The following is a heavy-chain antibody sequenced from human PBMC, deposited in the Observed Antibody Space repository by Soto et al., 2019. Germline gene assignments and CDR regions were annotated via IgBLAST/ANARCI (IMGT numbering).Heavy chain of an antibody. CDR2: IYYSGST. V-gene: IGHV4-59*01. CDR3: ARGKPQTYDILTGSANWFDP. D-gene: IGHD3-9*01. Sequence: PSETLSLTCTVSGGSISSYYWSWIRQPPGKGLDWIGYIYYSGSTNYNPSLKSRVTISVDTSKNQFSLKLSSVTAADTAVYYCARGKPQTYDILTGSANWFDPWGQGTLVTVSS. CDR1: GGSISSYY. J-gene: IGHJ5*02.